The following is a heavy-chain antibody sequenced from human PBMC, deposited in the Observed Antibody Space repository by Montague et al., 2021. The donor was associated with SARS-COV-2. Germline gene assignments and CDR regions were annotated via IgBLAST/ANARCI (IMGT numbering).Heavy chain of an antibody. CDR3: AKDREYQLPYYYYYMDV. J-gene: IGHJ6*03. V-gene: IGHV3-30*18. Sequence: SQRLSCAASGFTFSTYTMNWVRQAPGKGLEWVAVIWYDGSNKYYADSVKGRFTISRDNSKNTLYLQMNSLRAEDTAVYYCAKDREYQLPYYYYYMDVWGKGTTVTVSS. D-gene: IGHD2-2*01. CDR1: GFTFSTYT. CDR2: IWYDGSNK.